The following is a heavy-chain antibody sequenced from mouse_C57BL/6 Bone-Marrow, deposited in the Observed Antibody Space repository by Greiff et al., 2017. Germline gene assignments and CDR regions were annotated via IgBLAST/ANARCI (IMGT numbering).Heavy chain of an antibody. D-gene: IGHD2-2*01. CDR1: GFTFSSYA. Sequence: EVMLVESGGGLVKPGGSLKLSCAVSGFTFSSYAMSLVRQTPEKRLEWVATMSDGGSYTYYPGNVKGRFTSSRDNDKNNLYLQMSHLKSADTAMYYCARLWLDWYFDVWGTGTTVIV. CDR3: ARLWLDWYFDV. J-gene: IGHJ1*03. CDR2: MSDGGSYT. V-gene: IGHV5-4*03.